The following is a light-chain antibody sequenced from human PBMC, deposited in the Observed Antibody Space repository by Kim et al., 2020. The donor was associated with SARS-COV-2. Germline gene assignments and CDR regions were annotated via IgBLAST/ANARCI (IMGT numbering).Light chain of an antibody. CDR3: QQYGSSHYT. CDR1: QSVSSIY. Sequence: SPGERATLSCRASQSVSSIYLAWYQQKPGQAPRLLLYGASTRATGIPDRFSGSGSGTDFTLTISRLEPEDFAVYYCQQYGSSHYTFGQGTKVDIK. V-gene: IGKV3-20*01. CDR2: GAS. J-gene: IGKJ2*01.